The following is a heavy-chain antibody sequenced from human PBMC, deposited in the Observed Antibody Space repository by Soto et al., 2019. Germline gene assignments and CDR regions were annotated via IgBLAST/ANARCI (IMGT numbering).Heavy chain of an antibody. CDR1: GGTFNVYT. Sequence: QVQLVQSGAEVKKPGSSVKVSCKASGGTFNVYTIIWVRQAPGQGLEWMGRIIPMLAITNYAQRFQGRVTLTADTCTTTAYMELSSLTSEDTAVYYWALGSWSGETFDIWGQGTLVTVSS. CDR2: IIPMLAIT. J-gene: IGHJ3*02. CDR3: ALGSWSGETFDI. V-gene: IGHV1-69*02. D-gene: IGHD2-15*01.